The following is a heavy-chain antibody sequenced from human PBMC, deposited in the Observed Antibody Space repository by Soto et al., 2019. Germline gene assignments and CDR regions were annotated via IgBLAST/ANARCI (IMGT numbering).Heavy chain of an antibody. CDR3: AGLRGYAGSPIDY. CDR2: ISYSGNT. J-gene: IGHJ4*02. Sequence: PSETLSLTCTVSGGSIIRGYLSWIRQPPGKGLEWIGYISYSGNTNYNPSLKRRVTMSVDTTKNKFSLRLSSVTTAATAVYYCAGLRGYAGSPIDYWGQGTMVTVSS. V-gene: IGHV4-59*01. CDR1: GGSIIRGY. D-gene: IGHD2-15*01.